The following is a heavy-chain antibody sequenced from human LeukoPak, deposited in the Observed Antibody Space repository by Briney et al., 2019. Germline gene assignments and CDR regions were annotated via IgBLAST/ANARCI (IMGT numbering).Heavy chain of an antibody. Sequence: PGGSLRLSCAASGFTFSSYSMNWVRQAPGKGLEWVSSISSRSTYIYYADSVKGRFTISRDNAKNSLYLQMNSLRAEDTAVYYCAREAGWTVYNWFDPWGQGTLVTVSS. V-gene: IGHV3-21*01. CDR1: GFTFSSYS. CDR3: AREAGWTVYNWFDP. CDR2: ISSRSTYI. J-gene: IGHJ5*02. D-gene: IGHD4-17*01.